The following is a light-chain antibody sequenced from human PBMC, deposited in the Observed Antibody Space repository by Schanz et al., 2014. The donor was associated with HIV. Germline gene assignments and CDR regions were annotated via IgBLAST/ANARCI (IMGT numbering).Light chain of an antibody. Sequence: DVQMTQSPSTLSASVGDRVTITCRASQAISSWLAWYQQKPERAPKSLIYGASSLQSGVPSRFSGSGSGTDFTLTISGLQPEDSATYYCQQLNSFPRTFGQGTKVEIK. J-gene: IGKJ1*01. CDR3: QQLNSFPRT. CDR2: GAS. CDR1: QAISSW. V-gene: IGKV1-12*01.